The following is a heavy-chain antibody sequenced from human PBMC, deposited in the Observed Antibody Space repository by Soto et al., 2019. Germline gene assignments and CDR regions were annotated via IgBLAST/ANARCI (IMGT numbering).Heavy chain of an antibody. CDR1: GFTFSSYP. D-gene: IGHD3-22*01. CDR3: ARDVGTYYDSRFDP. V-gene: IGHV3-30-3*01. J-gene: IGHJ5*02. CDR2: ISFDGSNK. Sequence: GGSLRLSCAASGFTFSSYPMHWVRQAPGKGLEWVAVISFDGSNKYYADSVKGRFTISRDNSKNTLYVQMNSLRAEDTAMYYCARDVGTYYDSRFDPWGQGTLVTVSS.